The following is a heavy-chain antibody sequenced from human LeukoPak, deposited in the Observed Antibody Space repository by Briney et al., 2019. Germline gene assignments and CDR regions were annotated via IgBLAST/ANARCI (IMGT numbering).Heavy chain of an antibody. CDR3: ATRGQVTWAHAFDI. J-gene: IGHJ3*02. D-gene: IGHD3-16*01. V-gene: IGHV1-24*01. CDR2: FDPEDGKT. CDR1: GYTLTELS. Sequence: ASVKVSCKVSGYTLTELSMHWVRQAPGKGLEWMGGFDPEDGKTIYAQKFQGRVTMTEDTSTDTAYMELSSLRSEDTAVYYCATRGQVTWAHAFDIWGQGTMVTVSS.